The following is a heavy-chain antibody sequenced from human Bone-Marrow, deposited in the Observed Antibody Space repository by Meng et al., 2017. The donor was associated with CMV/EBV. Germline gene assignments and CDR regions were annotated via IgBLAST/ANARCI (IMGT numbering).Heavy chain of an antibody. V-gene: IGHV5-51*01. CDR1: GYSFTSNW. CDR3: ARRGSGGTFDV. Sequence: GGSLRLSCKASGYSFTSNWIAWVRQMPGKGLECLGIIYPGNSDTRYSPSFQGQVTISADKSTSTAYLQRSSLKASDTAMYYCARRGSGGTFDVCGQGTMVTVSS. D-gene: IGHD6-25*01. J-gene: IGHJ3*01. CDR2: IYPGNSDT.